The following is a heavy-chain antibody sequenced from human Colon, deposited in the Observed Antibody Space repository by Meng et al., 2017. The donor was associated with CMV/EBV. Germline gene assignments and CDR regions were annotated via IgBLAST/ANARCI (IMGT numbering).Heavy chain of an antibody. J-gene: IGHJ2*01. D-gene: IGHD5-12*01. CDR3: ARERGGNLVATRLDFDL. Sequence: GGSLRLSCVGSGFPFNNYRMNWVRLAPGRGLEWVSSISSVSTYISYADSAKGRFTISRDHANHALYLQMNGLRADDTAIYYCARERGGNLVATRLDFDLWGRGTLVTVSS. V-gene: IGHV3-21*01. CDR2: ISSVSTYI. CDR1: GFPFNNYR.